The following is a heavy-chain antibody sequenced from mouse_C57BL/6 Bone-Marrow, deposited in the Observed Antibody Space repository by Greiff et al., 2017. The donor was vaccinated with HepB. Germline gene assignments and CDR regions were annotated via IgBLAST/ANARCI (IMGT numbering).Heavy chain of an antibody. Sequence: VKLQQPGTELVKPGASVKLSCKASGYTFTSYWMHWVKQRPGQGLEWIGNINPSNGGTNYNEKFKSKATLTVDKSSSTAYMQLSSLTSEDSAVYYCARSLLITTVVATRDWGQGTTLTVSS. CDR2: INPSNGGT. J-gene: IGHJ2*01. CDR1: GYTFTSYW. V-gene: IGHV1-53*01. D-gene: IGHD1-1*01. CDR3: ARSLLITTVVATRD.